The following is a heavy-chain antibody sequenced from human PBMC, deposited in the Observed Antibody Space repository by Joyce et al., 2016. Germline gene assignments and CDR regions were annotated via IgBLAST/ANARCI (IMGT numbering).Heavy chain of an antibody. V-gene: IGHV4-34*01. CDR3: GRARSSLAGFLY. D-gene: IGHD2-2*01. Sequence: QVQIQQWGAGLLKPSETLSLNCAVYGGSFSGYYWSWIRQPPGKGLEWIAEINHNGSPNYNPALVSGATISVDASNNQFSLRLSSVIAADTAVYCCGRARSSLAGFLYWGQGTLVTVSS. J-gene: IGHJ4*02. CDR2: INHNGSP. CDR1: GGSFSGYY.